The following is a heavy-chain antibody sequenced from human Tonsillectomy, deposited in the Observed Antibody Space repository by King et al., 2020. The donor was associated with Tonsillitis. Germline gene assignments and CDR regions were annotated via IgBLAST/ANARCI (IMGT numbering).Heavy chain of an antibody. CDR2: IFTSGST. D-gene: IGHD2-2*01. Sequence: VQLQESGPGLVKPSETLSLTCTVSGGPISSYYWSWIRQPPGKGLEGIGRIFTSGSTNYNPSPKSRVTMSVDTSKNQLSLKLSAVTAADPAVYYCARAVVPAAHNWFDPWGQGTLVTVSS. CDR1: GGPISSYY. CDR3: ARAVVPAAHNWFDP. V-gene: IGHV4-4*07. J-gene: IGHJ5*02.